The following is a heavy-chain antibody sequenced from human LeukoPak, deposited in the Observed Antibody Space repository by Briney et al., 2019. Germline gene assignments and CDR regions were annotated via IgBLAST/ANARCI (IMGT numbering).Heavy chain of an antibody. J-gene: IGHJ4*02. Sequence: GGSLRLSWAVSGFTFSSYSMNWVRQAPGKGLEWDSYISSSSSTIYYADSVKGRFTISRDNAKNSLYLQMNSLRAEDTAVYYCARLATAFFDYWGQGTLVTVSS. CDR2: ISSSSSTI. CDR1: GFTFSSYS. D-gene: IGHD1-26*01. CDR3: ARLATAFFDY. V-gene: IGHV3-48*01.